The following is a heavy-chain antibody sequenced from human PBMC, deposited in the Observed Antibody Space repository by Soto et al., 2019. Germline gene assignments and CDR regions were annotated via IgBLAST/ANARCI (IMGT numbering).Heavy chain of an antibody. D-gene: IGHD6-19*01. CDR2: IYYSGST. J-gene: IGHJ4*02. CDR1: GGSISSYY. CDR3: ARLEGLATITSYFDF. Sequence: SETLSLTCTVSGGSISSYYWSWIRQPPGKGLEWIGYIYYSGSTNYNPSLKSRVTISVDRSKNQFALQLTSVTVADTAVYYCARLEGLATITSYFDFWGPGALVTVSS. V-gene: IGHV4-59*01.